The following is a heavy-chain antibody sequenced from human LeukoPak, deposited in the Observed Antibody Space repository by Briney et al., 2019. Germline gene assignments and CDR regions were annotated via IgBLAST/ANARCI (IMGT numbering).Heavy chain of an antibody. J-gene: IGHJ6*04. CDR1: GLTFSSYA. CDR3: AKTYDILYGMDV. CDR2: ISGSGGST. Sequence: GGSLRLSCAASGLTFSSYAMSWVRQAPGKGLEWVSAISGSGGSTYYADSVKGRFTISRDNSKNTLYLQMNSLRAEDTAVYYCAKTYDILYGMDVWGKGTTVTVSS. V-gene: IGHV3-23*01. D-gene: IGHD3-9*01.